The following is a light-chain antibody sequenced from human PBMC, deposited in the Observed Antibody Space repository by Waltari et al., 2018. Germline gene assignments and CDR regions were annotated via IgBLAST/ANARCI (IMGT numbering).Light chain of an antibody. V-gene: IGKV1-39*01. CDR3: QQSYSKLT. CDR1: QSISSY. J-gene: IGKJ4*01. CDR2: AAS. Sequence: DIQMTQSPSSLSASVGDIVTITCRASQSISSYLNWYQQKPGKAPKLLIYAASSLQSGVPSRFSGSGSGTDFTLTISSLQPEDFATYYCQQSYSKLTFGGGTKVEIK.